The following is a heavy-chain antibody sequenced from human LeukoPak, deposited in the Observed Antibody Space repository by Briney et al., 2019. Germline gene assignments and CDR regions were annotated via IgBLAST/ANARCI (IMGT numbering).Heavy chain of an antibody. Sequence: SETLSLTCAVYGGSFSGYYWSWIRQPPGKGLEWIGEINHSGSTNYNPSLMSRVTISVDTSKNQFSLKLSSVTAADTAVYYCARSTVYFDAFDIWGQGTMVTVSS. J-gene: IGHJ3*02. V-gene: IGHV4-34*01. CDR1: GGSFSGYY. CDR3: ARSTVYFDAFDI. D-gene: IGHD2/OR15-2a*01. CDR2: INHSGST.